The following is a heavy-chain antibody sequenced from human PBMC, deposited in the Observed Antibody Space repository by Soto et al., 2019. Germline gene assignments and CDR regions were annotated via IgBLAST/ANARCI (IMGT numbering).Heavy chain of an antibody. V-gene: IGHV4-30-2*01. CDR3: ARGGVDYFFSSGYSFSPYYFVS. CDR1: GGSISSGGYS. CDR2: IYHSGST. D-gene: IGHD3-22*01. Sequence: SETLSLTCAVSGGSISSGGYSWSWIRQPPGKGLEWIGYIYHSGSTYYNPSLKSRVTISVDRSKNQFPLKLSSVTAADTAVYYCARGGVDYFFSSGYSFSPYYFVSRDQGPLITV. J-gene: IGHJ4*02.